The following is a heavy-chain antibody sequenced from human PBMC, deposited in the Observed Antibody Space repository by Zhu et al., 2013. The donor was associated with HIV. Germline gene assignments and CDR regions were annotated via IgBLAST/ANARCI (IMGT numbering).Heavy chain of an antibody. J-gene: IGHJ6*02. D-gene: IGHD3-22*01. CDR2: INPKSGGT. CDR3: ARGAAVGFCSSVTCTNDMDV. CDR1: GYIFTGYY. Sequence: VSCKASGYIFTGYYIQWVRQAPGQGLEWMGWINPKSGGTHYGQNFQGRVTMTRGTSISTAYLEVNSLRSDDTALYFCARGAAVGFCSSVTCTNDMDVWGQGTTVTVSS. V-gene: IGHV1-2*02.